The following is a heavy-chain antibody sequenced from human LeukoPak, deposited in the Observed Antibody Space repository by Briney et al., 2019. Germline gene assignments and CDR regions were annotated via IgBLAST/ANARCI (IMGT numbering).Heavy chain of an antibody. Sequence: GGSLRLSCAASGFTVSSDYMSWVRQAPGKGLEWVSVIYSGGSTYYADSVKGRFTISRDNSKNTLYLQMNSLRAEDTAVYYCAREPGYSSRPVNCWGQGTLVTVSS. D-gene: IGHD6-13*01. V-gene: IGHV3-66*01. CDR3: AREPGYSSRPVNC. J-gene: IGHJ4*02. CDR2: IYSGGST. CDR1: GFTVSSDY.